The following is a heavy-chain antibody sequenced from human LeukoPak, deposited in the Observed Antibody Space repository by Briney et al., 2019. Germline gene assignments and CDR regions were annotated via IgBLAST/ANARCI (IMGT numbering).Heavy chain of an antibody. J-gene: IGHJ6*03. Sequence: SETLSLTCAVYGGSFSGYYWSWIRQPPGKGLEWIGEINHSGSTNYNPSLKSRVTISVDTSKNQFSLKLSSVTAADTAVYYCARQTVVPAARYYDFRSRHYYYMDVWGKGTTVTVSS. CDR1: GGSFSGYY. D-gene: IGHD2-2*01. CDR3: ARQTVVPAARYYDFRSRHYYYMDV. V-gene: IGHV4-34*01. CDR2: INHSGST.